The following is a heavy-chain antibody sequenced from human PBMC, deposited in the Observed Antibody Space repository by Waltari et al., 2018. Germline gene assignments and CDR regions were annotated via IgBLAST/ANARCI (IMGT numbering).Heavy chain of an antibody. V-gene: IGHV3-7*01. CDR1: GFTFSSYW. D-gene: IGHD5-12*01. CDR3: ARDGGDGYNHYFDY. CDR2: IKQDGSEK. J-gene: IGHJ4*02. Sequence: EVQLVESGGGLVQPGGSLRLSCAASGFTFSSYWMSWVRQAPGKGLEWVANIKQDGSEKYYVDSVKGRFTSSRDNAKNSRYLQMNSLRAEDTAVYYWARDGGDGYNHYFDYWGQGTLVTVSS.